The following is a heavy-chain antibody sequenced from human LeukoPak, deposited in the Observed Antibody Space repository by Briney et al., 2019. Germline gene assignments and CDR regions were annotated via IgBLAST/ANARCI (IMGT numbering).Heavy chain of an antibody. CDR1: GYTFTSYA. CDR2: INAGNGNT. D-gene: IGHD2-2*01. J-gene: IGHJ4*02. CDR3: ARGDIVVVPAASPYDY. V-gene: IGHV1-3*01. Sequence: GASVKVPCKASGYTFTSYAMHWVRQAPGQRLEWMGWINAGNGNTKYSQKFQGRVTITRDTSASTAYMELSSLRSEDTAVYYCARGDIVVVPAASPYDYWGQGTLVTVSS.